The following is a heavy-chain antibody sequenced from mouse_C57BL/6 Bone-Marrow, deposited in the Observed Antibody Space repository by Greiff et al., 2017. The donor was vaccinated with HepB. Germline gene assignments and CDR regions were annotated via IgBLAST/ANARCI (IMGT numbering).Heavy chain of an antibody. Sequence: VKLVESGPELVKPGASVKISCKASGYAFSSSWMNWVKQRPGKGLEWIGRIYPGDGDTNYNGKFKGKATLTADKSSSTAYMQLSSLTSEDSAVYFCARGDDYGSSYWYFDVWGTGTTVTVSS. J-gene: IGHJ1*03. V-gene: IGHV1-82*01. CDR1: GYAFSSSW. CDR3: ARGDDYGSSYWYFDV. CDR2: IYPGDGDT. D-gene: IGHD1-1*01.